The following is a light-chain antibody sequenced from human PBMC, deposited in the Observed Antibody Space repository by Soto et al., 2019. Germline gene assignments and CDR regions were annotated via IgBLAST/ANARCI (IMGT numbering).Light chain of an antibody. J-gene: IGKJ3*01. CDR1: QDISNY. CDR2: AAS. CDR3: QKYDSALFT. V-gene: IGKV1-27*01. Sequence: DIQMTQSPSSLSASVGDRVTITCRASQDISNYLAWYQQKPGKVPKLLIYAASTLQSGVPSRFSGSGSGTDFTLTIRSLQPEDVATHYCQKYDSALFTFGPGTKVYI.